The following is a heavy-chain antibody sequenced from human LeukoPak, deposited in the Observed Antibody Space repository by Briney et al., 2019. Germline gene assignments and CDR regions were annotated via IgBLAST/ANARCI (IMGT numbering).Heavy chain of an antibody. V-gene: IGHV3-33*01. CDR1: GFTFSSYG. D-gene: IGHD3-3*01. Sequence: PGGSLRLSCAASGFTFSSYGMHWVRQAPGKGLEWVAVIWYDGSNKYYADSVKGRFTISRDNSKNTLYLQMNSLRAEDTAVYYCARETHDFWSGYLTYYFDYWGRGTLVTVSS. CDR3: ARETHDFWSGYLTYYFDY. CDR2: IWYDGSNK. J-gene: IGHJ4*02.